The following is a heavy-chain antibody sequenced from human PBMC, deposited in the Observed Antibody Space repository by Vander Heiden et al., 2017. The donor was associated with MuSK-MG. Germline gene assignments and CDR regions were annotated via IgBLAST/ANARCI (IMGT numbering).Heavy chain of an antibody. V-gene: IGHV2-70*15. Sequence: QVTLRESGPALVKPTQTLTLTCTFSGFSLSTSGMCVSWIRQPPGKALEWLARIDWDDDKYYSTSLKTRLTISKDTSKNQVVLTMTNMDPVDTATYYCARTRGMGRGYYGMDVWGQGTTVTVSS. CDR2: IDWDDDK. J-gene: IGHJ6*02. CDR3: ARTRGMGRGYYGMDV. CDR1: GFSLSTSGMC.